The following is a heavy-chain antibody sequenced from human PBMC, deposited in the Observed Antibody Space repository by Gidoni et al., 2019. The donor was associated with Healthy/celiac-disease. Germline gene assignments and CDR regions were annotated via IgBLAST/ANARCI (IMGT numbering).Heavy chain of an antibody. CDR3: ARMPTYYYGSGSYYPFDY. D-gene: IGHD3-10*01. CDR2: IFSNDEK. Sequence: QVTLKESGPVLVTPTETLTLTCTVSGFSLSNARMGVSWIRQPPGKALEWLAHIFSNDEKSYSTSLKSRLTISKDTSKSQVVLTMTNMDPVDTATYYCARMPTYYYGSGSYYPFDYWGQGTLVTVSS. V-gene: IGHV2-26*01. J-gene: IGHJ4*02. CDR1: GFSLSNARMG.